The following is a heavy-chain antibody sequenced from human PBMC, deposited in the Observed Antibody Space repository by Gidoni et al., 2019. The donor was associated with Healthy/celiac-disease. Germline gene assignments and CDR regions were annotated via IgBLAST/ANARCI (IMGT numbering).Heavy chain of an antibody. Sequence: EVQLLESGGGLVQPGGSLRLSCAASGFTFSSYAMSWVRQAPGKGLEWVSAISGSGGSTYYADSVKGRFTISRDNSKNTLYLQMNSLRAEDTAVYYCARGGSRIVVVKVSEVWYFDLWGRGTLVTVSS. CDR1: GFTFSSYA. D-gene: IGHD3-22*01. CDR2: ISGSGGST. J-gene: IGHJ2*01. CDR3: ARGGSRIVVVKVSEVWYFDL. V-gene: IGHV3-23*01.